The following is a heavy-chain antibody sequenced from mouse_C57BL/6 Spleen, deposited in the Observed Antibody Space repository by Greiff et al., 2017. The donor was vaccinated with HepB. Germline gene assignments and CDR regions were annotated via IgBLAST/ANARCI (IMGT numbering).Heavy chain of an antibody. CDR1: GYAFSSYW. CDR3: AREGEEGYDCDLAFAY. D-gene: IGHD2-4*01. Sequence: VQLQQSGAALVKPGASVKISCKASGYAFSSYWMNWVKQRPGKGLEWIGQIYPGDGDTNYTGKFKGKATLTADKSSSTAYMQLSSLTSEDAAVFFCAREGEEGYDCDLAFAYWGRGTLGTVSA. V-gene: IGHV1-80*01. CDR2: IYPGDGDT. J-gene: IGHJ3*01.